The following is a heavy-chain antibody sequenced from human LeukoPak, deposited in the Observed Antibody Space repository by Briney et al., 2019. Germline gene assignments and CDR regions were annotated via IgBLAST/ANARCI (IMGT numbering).Heavy chain of an antibody. J-gene: IGHJ6*03. CDR1: GFTFSSYA. V-gene: IGHV3-23*01. CDR3: AKDLEAAALYYYYYMDV. D-gene: IGHD6-13*01. CDR2: ISWSSGDST. Sequence: GGSLRLSCAASGFTFSSYAMSWVRQAPGKGLDWVSAISWSSGDSTYYADSVKGRFTISRDNSKNTLYLQMNGLRAEDTAVYYCAKDLEAAALYYYYYMDVWGKGTTVTVSS.